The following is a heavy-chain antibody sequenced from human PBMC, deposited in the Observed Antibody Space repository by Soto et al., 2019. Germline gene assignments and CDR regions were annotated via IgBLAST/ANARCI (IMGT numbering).Heavy chain of an antibody. CDR1: GGSFSGYY. CDR2: INHSGST. Sequence: SETLSRTCAVCGGSFSGYYWSWIRQKPGKGLEWIGEINHSGSTNYNPSLKSRVTISVGTSKNQFSLKLSSVTAADTAVYYCARRANYYYGSGSFIRYYYYGMDVWGQGTTVTVSS. CDR3: ARRANYYYGSGSFIRYYYYGMDV. J-gene: IGHJ6*02. D-gene: IGHD3-10*01. V-gene: IGHV4-34*01.